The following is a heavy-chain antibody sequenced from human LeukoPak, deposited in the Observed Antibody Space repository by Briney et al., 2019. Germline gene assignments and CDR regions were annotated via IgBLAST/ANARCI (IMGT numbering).Heavy chain of an antibody. CDR1: GFTFDDYA. CDR3: AKSSGDSYFDH. J-gene: IGHJ4*02. V-gene: IGHV3-9*01. CDR2: ISWHSSII. Sequence: GGSLRLSCAASGFTFDDYAMHWVRQAPGKGLEWVSGISWHSSIINYADSVKGRFTISRDNAKNSLYLQMNSLRAEDTAFYYCAKSSGDSYFDHWGQGTLVTVSS. D-gene: IGHD3-10*01.